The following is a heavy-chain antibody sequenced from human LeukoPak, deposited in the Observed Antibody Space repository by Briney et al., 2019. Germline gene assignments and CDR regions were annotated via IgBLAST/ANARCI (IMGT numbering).Heavy chain of an antibody. CDR1: GGSISSYC. Sequence: SETLSLTCTVSGGSISSYCWNWIRQPPGKGLESIGYISYSGSTRYNPSLKSRVTISVDTSKNQFSLKLSSVTAADTAVYYCARHIRQRASLLYGVDVWGQGTTVTVSS. CDR2: ISYSGST. V-gene: IGHV4-59*08. CDR3: ARHIRQRASLLYGVDV. J-gene: IGHJ6*02. D-gene: IGHD2/OR15-2a*01.